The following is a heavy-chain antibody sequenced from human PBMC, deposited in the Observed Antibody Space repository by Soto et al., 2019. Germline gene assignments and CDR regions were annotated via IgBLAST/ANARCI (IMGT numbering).Heavy chain of an antibody. V-gene: IGHV1-18*01. J-gene: IGHJ6*02. Sequence: GASVKVSCKASGYTFTNYGVSWVRQAPGQGLEWMGWIGGYKGNTNYAQKLQGRVTLTTDTSTSTAYMELRSLTSDDRAVYYCAKNGQPPYYYYGMDVWGQGTTVTVSS. D-gene: IGHD2-8*01. CDR1: GYTFTNYG. CDR3: AKNGQPPYYYYGMDV. CDR2: IGGYKGNT.